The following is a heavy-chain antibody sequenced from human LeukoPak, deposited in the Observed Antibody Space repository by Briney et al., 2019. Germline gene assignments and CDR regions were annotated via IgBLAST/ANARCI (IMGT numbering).Heavy chain of an antibody. V-gene: IGHV3-30*02. CDR3: GKDRGYSSSFGLTFDY. CDR2: IRYDGSNK. CDR1: GFTFSSYG. J-gene: IGHJ4*02. D-gene: IGHD6-6*01. Sequence: PGGSLRLSCAASGFTFSSYGMHWVRQAPGKGLEWVAFIRYDGSNKYYADCVKGRFTISRDNSKNTLYLQMNSLRAEDTAVYYCGKDRGYSSSFGLTFDYWGQGTLVTVSS.